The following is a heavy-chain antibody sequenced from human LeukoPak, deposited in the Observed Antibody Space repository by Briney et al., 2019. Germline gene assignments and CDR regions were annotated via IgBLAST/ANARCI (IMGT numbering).Heavy chain of an antibody. CDR3: AKETMSGYYMFDY. Sequence: PGGSLRLSCAASGLTFSSYGMHWVRQAPGKGLEWVAFIRYDGSTKYYADSVKGRFTISRDNSKNTPYLQMNSLRAEGTAVYYCAKETMSGYYMFDYWGQGTLVTVSS. V-gene: IGHV3-30*02. D-gene: IGHD3-3*01. CDR2: IRYDGSTK. CDR1: GLTFSSYG. J-gene: IGHJ4*02.